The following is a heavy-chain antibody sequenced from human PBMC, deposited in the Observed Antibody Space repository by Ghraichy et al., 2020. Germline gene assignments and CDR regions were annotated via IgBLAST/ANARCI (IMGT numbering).Heavy chain of an antibody. D-gene: IGHD4-17*01. CDR3: VGGRSGDPCDY. CDR1: GGSISSYW. CDR2: IDYNGVT. Sequence: SETLSLTCAVSGGSISSYWWTWVRQPPGKGLDWIGNIDYNGVTNCNPSLKSRVTMSLDTSKSQVSLKLSSVTAADTAVYYCVGGRSGDPCDYWGQGTLVAGSS. J-gene: IGHJ4*02. V-gene: IGHV4-59*01.